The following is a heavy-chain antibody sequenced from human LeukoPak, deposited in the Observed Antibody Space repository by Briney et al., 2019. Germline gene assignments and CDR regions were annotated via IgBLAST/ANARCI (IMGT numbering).Heavy chain of an antibody. CDR1: GFTFSSYA. V-gene: IGHV3-23*01. D-gene: IGHD3-22*01. CDR3: AKDIDYYDSSGGDPFDY. Sequence: PGGSLRLSCAASGFTFSSYAMSWVRQAPGKGLEWVSAISGSGGSTYYADSVKGRFTISRDNSKNTLYLQMNSLRAEDTAVYYCAKDIDYYDSSGGDPFDYWGQGTLVTVSS. CDR2: ISGSGGST. J-gene: IGHJ4*02.